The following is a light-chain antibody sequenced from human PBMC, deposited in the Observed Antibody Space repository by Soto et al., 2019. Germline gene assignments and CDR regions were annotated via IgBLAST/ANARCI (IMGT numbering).Light chain of an antibody. CDR2: GSS. CDR1: ETVSTN. V-gene: IGKV3-15*01. J-gene: IGKJ5*01. Sequence: EIVLTQSPATLSVPPGERATLSCRATETVSTNLAWFQRKAGQPPRLLIYGSSTRATGVPDRFSGSGSGTEFALIISSLQSEDVAVYYCQQYSNWPPAITFGQGTRLEI. CDR3: QQYSNWPPAIT.